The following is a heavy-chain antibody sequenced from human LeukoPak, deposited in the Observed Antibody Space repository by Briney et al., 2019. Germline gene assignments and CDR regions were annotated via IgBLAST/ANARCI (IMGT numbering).Heavy chain of an antibody. D-gene: IGHD6-13*01. J-gene: IGHJ4*02. CDR2: INQDGSVK. CDR3: TRRPYSSSWYYFDY. V-gene: IGHV3-7*01. CDR1: GFTFSAFW. Sequence: GGSLRLSCAASGFTFSAFWMTWVRQAPGKGLEWVANINQDGSVKHFLDSVKGRFTISRDNARNSLYLQMSSLRVEDTAVYYCTRRPYSSSWYYFDYWGQGTLVTVSS.